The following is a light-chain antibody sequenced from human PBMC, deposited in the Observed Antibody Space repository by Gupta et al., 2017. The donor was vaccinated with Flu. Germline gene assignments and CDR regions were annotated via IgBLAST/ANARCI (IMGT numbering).Light chain of an antibody. V-gene: IGLV2-14*01. Sequence: QSALTQPASVSGSPGQSITISCTGTSSDVGRSDYVSWYQQHPGKAPKLLIYDVSNRPSGVSTRFSGSKSGNTASMTISGLQAEDETDYYCRSYTSSSTFYVFGTGTKVTVL. CDR2: DVS. J-gene: IGLJ1*01. CDR1: SSDVGRSDY. CDR3: RSYTSSSTFYV.